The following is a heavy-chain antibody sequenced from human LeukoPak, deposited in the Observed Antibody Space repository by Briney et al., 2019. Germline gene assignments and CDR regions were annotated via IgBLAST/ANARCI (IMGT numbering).Heavy chain of an antibody. D-gene: IGHD3-10*01. Sequence: VASVKASCKASGYTFTSYAMHWVRQAPGQRLEWVGWINAGNGNTKYSQKFQGRVTITRDTSASTAYMELSSLRSEDTAVYYCAREAYYGSGSYYGMDVWGQGTTVTVSS. J-gene: IGHJ6*02. CDR2: INAGNGNT. V-gene: IGHV1-3*01. CDR1: GYTFTSYA. CDR3: AREAYYGSGSYYGMDV.